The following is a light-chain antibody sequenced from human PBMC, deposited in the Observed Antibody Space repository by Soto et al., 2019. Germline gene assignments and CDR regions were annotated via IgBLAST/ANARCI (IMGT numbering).Light chain of an antibody. CDR2: SDN. CDR3: AAWDESPNVPV. V-gene: IGLV1-44*01. CDR1: NSNIGRNT. J-gene: IGLJ3*02. Sequence: QSVLTQPPSASGTPGQRVTISCSGSNSNIGRNTVNWYQQFPRAAPNLLIHSDNQRPSGVPDRFSGSRSGTSASLAISGLQSEDEADYYCAAWDESPNVPVFGGGTKLTVL.